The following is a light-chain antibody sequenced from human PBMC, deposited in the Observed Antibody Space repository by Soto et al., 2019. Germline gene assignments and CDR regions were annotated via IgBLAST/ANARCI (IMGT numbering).Light chain of an antibody. Sequence: EIALTQSPGTLSFSPLERAMVCCSASQSVSNNYLAWYQQKPGQAPRLLIYGASSRATGIPDRFSGSGSATDFTLTISRLEPEDFAVYFCQQSGSSPLTFGGGTKVDIK. CDR1: QSVSNNY. V-gene: IGKV3-20*01. CDR2: GAS. CDR3: QQSGSSPLT. J-gene: IGKJ4*01.